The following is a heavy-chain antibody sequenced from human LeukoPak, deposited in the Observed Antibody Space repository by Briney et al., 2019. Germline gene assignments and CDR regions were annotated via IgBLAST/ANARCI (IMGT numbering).Heavy chain of an antibody. Sequence: GGSLRLSCAASGYTFSSYWMSWVRQAPGKGLEWVANIKQDGSEKYYVDSVKGRFTISRDKAKNSLFLQMNSLRAEDTAVYYCARDRNYGAPDYWGQATLVTVSS. CDR2: IKQDGSEK. V-gene: IGHV3-7*01. CDR3: ARDRNYGAPDY. D-gene: IGHD4/OR15-4a*01. J-gene: IGHJ4*02. CDR1: GYTFSSYW.